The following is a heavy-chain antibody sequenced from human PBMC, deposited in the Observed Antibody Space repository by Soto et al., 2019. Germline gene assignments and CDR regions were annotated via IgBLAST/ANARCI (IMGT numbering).Heavy chain of an antibody. CDR2: IYYSGST. CDR3: ARASGSSWPLYYYGRDV. V-gene: IGHV4-31*03. CDR1: GGSISSGGYY. D-gene: IGHD6-13*01. J-gene: IGHJ6*02. Sequence: SETLSLTCTVSGGSISSGGYYWSWIRQHPGKGLEWIGYIYYSGSTYYNPSLKSRGTISVDTSKNQFSLKLSSVTAADTAVYYCARASGSSWPLYYYGRDVWGQGTTVTVSS.